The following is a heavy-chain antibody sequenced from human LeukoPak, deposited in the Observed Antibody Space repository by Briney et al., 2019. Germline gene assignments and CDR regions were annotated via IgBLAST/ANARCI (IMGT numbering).Heavy chain of an antibody. V-gene: IGHV3-74*01. CDR1: GFTFSSYW. D-gene: IGHD5-18*01. J-gene: IGHJ4*02. Sequence: GGSLRLSCAASGFTFSSYWMHWVRQAPGKGLVWVSRINSDGSSTSYADSVKGRFTISRDNAKNTLYLLMNSLRAEDTAVYYCAKIQVSLHGRYFDYWGQGTLVTVSS. CDR3: AKIQVSLHGRYFDY. CDR2: INSDGSST.